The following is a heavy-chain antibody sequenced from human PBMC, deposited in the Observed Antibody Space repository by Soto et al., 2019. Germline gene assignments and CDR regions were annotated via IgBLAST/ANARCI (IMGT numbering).Heavy chain of an antibody. Sequence: SLRLSCAASGFTFSSYAMSWVRQAPGKGLEWVSAISGSGGSTYYADSVKGRFTISRDNSKNTLYLQMNSLRAEDTAVYYCAKDPLYYDSSGSYSWGQGTLVTVSS. D-gene: IGHD3-22*01. CDR1: GFTFSSYA. CDR3: AKDPLYYDSSGSYS. V-gene: IGHV3-23*01. CDR2: ISGSGGST. J-gene: IGHJ4*02.